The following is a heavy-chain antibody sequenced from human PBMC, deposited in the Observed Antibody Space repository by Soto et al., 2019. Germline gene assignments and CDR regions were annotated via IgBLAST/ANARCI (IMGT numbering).Heavy chain of an antibody. Sequence: EVQLVQSGAEVKKPGESLRISCKGSGYSFTSYWISWVRQMPGKGLEWMGRIDPSDSYTNYSPSFQCHVTISADKSISTAYLQWSSLKASDTAMYYCARNDDFWSGFYMFDYWGQGTLVTVSS. D-gene: IGHD3-3*01. CDR2: IDPSDSYT. V-gene: IGHV5-10-1*03. CDR1: GYSFTSYW. CDR3: ARNDDFWSGFYMFDY. J-gene: IGHJ4*02.